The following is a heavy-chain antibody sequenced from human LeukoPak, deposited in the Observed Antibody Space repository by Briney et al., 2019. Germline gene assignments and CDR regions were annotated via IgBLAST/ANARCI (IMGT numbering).Heavy chain of an antibody. CDR1: GFSVTNNY. V-gene: IGHV3-53*01. CDR3: AKDLLQTFFFDSSGYYSDAFGM. D-gene: IGHD3-22*01. Sequence: GGSLRLSCAVSGFSVTNNYMSWVRQAPGKGLEWVSVFYVGGATYYADSVKGRFTISRDNSKNTLSLHINTLRAEDTAVYYCAKDLLQTFFFDSSGYYSDAFGMWGQGTMVTVSP. J-gene: IGHJ3*02. CDR2: FYVGGAT.